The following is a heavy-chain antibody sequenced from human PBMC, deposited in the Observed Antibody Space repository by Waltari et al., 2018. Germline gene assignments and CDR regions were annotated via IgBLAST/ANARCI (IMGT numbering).Heavy chain of an antibody. V-gene: IGHV3-30*03. CDR1: GFPFSDYA. CDR3: ARKGPPEHAFEV. J-gene: IGHJ3*01. Sequence: QVHLVESGGGVVQPGTSLSLSCAASGFPFSDYAMHWVRQAPGKGLGWVASTTYEGRHKYYADSVKGRITIARDNAKSTLDLQVDTGKVEDTACEYGARKGPPEHAFEVGGEGTMV. CDR2: TTYEGRHK. D-gene: IGHD1-1*01.